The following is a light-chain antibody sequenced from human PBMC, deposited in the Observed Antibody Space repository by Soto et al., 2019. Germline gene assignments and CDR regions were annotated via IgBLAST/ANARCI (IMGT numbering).Light chain of an antibody. CDR1: SSDVGNYNL. J-gene: IGLJ1*01. CDR3: CSYAGSSFYV. CDR2: EGT. Sequence: SVLTQPASVSGSPGQSITISCPGTSSDVGNYNLVSWYQQHPGKAPKLMIYEGTKRPSGVSNRFSGSKSGNTASLTISGLQAEDEADYYCCSYAGSSFYVFGTVTKVTVL. V-gene: IGLV2-23*01.